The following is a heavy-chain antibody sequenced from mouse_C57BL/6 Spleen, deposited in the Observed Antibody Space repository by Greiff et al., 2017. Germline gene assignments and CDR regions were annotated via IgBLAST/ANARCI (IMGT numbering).Heavy chain of an antibody. CDR2: INPNNGTT. CDR3: AGGGDGSGYMAY. Sequence: EVQLQQSGPELVKPGASVKISCKASGYTFTDYNMNWVKQSHGKSLEWIGVINPNNGTTSYNQKFKGKATLTVDKSSSTAYMQLSSLTSEDSPVFYCAGGGDGSGYMAYWGQGTLVTVSA. D-gene: IGHD3-2*02. CDR1: GYTFTDYN. V-gene: IGHV1-39*01. J-gene: IGHJ3*01.